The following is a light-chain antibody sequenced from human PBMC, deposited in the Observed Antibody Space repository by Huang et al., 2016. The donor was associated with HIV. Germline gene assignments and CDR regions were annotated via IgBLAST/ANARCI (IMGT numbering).Light chain of an antibody. J-gene: IGKJ2*01. CDR3: QQTYSTPYT. V-gene: IGKV1-39*01. CDR1: QSISSY. Sequence: DIQITQSPSSLSASVGDRVTITCRASQSISSYLKWYQQKPGKAPKFLIYAASSLQSGVPSRFSGSGSGTDFTLTISSMQAEEFATYYCQQTYSTPYTFGQGTKLEIK. CDR2: AAS.